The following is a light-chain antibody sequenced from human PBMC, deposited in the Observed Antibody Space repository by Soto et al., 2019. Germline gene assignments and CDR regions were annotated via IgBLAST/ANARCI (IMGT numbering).Light chain of an antibody. Sequence: QSVLTQPPSASGTPGQRVTISCSGSSSNIGSNYVYWYQQLPGTAPKLLIYRNNQRPSGVPDRFSGSKSGTSASLAISGLRSEDEADYYCAAWDDSLRAVIFGGGIKLTVL. CDR2: RNN. CDR3: AAWDDSLRAVI. V-gene: IGLV1-47*01. J-gene: IGLJ2*01. CDR1: SSNIGSNY.